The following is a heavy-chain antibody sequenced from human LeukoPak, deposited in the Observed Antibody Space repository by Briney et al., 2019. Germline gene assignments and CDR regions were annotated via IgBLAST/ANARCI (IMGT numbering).Heavy chain of an antibody. D-gene: IGHD1-26*01. CDR3: ARDPSGVGDHDY. J-gene: IGHJ4*02. CDR1: GYTFTSYG. CDR2: INPSGGST. Sequence: ASVKVSCKASGYTFTSYGISWVRQAPGQGLEWMGIINPSGGSTSYAQKFQGRVTMTRDTSTSTVYMELSSLRSEDTAVYYCARDPSGVGDHDYWGQGTLVTVSS. V-gene: IGHV1-46*01.